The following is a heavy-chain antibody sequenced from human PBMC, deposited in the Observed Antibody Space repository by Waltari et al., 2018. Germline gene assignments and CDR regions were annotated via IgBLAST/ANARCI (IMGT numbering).Heavy chain of an antibody. CDR3: ARENDYYFDY. J-gene: IGHJ4*02. CDR1: GFTFSTYS. Sequence: EVQLVESGGGLVQPGGSLRLSCAASGFTFSTYSMDRVRQAPGKGLVWFSYTSSSSSTIYYAGSVKGRFTFSRDNAKNSLYLQLNSLRAEDTAVYYCARENDYYFDYWGQGTLVTVSS. D-gene: IGHD2-21*02. V-gene: IGHV3-48*04. CDR2: TSSSSSTI.